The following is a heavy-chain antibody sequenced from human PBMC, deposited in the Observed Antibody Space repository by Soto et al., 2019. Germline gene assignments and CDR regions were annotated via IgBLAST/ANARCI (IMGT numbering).Heavy chain of an antibody. CDR1: GFTFSNYA. CDR3: AKERADYYKGLAPFDR. D-gene: IGHD1-26*01. Sequence: EVQMLESGGGSVQPWGSLRLSCAASGFTFSNYAISWVRQAPGKGLEWVSTISGSGVGTYNADSVKGRFTISRDNSKNTVYLQMNSLRAEDTAVYYCAKERADYYKGLAPFDRWGQGTLVTVSS. V-gene: IGHV3-23*01. J-gene: IGHJ5*02. CDR2: ISGSGVGT.